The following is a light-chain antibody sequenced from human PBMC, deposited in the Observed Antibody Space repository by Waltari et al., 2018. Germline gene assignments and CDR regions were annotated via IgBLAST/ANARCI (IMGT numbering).Light chain of an antibody. V-gene: IGKV4-1*01. CDR1: QSVLYNSNNKNY. J-gene: IGKJ4*01. CDR3: QQYYTPIT. Sequence: DIVMTQSPDSLAVSLGERATIDCKSSQSVLYNSNNKNYLAWFQQKPGQPPKLLIYLASTRESGVPDRFTGSGSGTDFTLTISSLQAEDVAVYYCQQYYTPITFGGGTRVEIK. CDR2: LAS.